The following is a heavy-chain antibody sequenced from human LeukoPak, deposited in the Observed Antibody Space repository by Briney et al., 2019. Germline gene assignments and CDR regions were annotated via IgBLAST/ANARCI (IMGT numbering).Heavy chain of an antibody. J-gene: IGHJ4*02. Sequence: GGSLRLSCAASGFTVSSNYAMSWVRQAPGKGLEWVSAISGSGGSTYYADSVKGRFTISRDISKNTLYLQMNSLRAEDTAVYYCARDYDSSGYYSGCFDYWGQGTLVTVSS. CDR3: ARDYDSSGYYSGCFDY. CDR2: ISGSGGST. D-gene: IGHD3-22*01. V-gene: IGHV3-23*01. CDR1: GFTVSSNYA.